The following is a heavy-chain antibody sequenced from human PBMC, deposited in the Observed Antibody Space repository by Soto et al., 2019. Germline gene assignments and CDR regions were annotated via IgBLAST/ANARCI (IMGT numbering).Heavy chain of an antibody. CDR1: GYTFTGYY. V-gene: IGHV1-2*02. CDR2: INPNSGGT. Sequence: ASVKVSCKASGYTFTGYYMHWVRQAPGQGLGWMGWINPNSGGTNYAQKFQGRVTMTRDTSISTAYMELSRLRSDDTAVYYCARGPHSSGWYEGDYWGQGTLVTVSS. J-gene: IGHJ4*02. D-gene: IGHD6-19*01. CDR3: ARGPHSSGWYEGDY.